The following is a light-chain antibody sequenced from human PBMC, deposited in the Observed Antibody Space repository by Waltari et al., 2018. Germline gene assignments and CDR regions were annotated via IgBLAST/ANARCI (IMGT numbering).Light chain of an antibody. Sequence: IVLTQSPGTLSLSPGERTTTSCRASQSVSRTLAWYQQKPGQAPKLLIYGASIRATGIPDRFTGSGSGTDFSLTISSLEPEDFAIYFCQHYVRLPATFGQGTKVEIK. CDR2: GAS. CDR1: QSVSRT. V-gene: IGKV3-20*01. CDR3: QHYVRLPAT. J-gene: IGKJ1*01.